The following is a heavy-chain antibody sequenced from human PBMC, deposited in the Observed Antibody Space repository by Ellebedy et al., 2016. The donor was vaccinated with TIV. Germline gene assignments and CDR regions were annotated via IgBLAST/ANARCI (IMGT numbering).Heavy chain of an antibody. V-gene: IGHV4-39*01. CDR2: IYYSGST. J-gene: IGHJ4*02. Sequence: SETLSLTCTVSGGSISSSSYYWGWIRQPPGKGLEWIGSIYYSGSTYYNPSLKSRVTISVDTSKNQFSLKLSSVTAADTAVYYCARLPGSSRIFDYWGQGTLVTVSS. CDR3: ARLPGSSRIFDY. CDR1: GGSISSSSYY. D-gene: IGHD6-13*01.